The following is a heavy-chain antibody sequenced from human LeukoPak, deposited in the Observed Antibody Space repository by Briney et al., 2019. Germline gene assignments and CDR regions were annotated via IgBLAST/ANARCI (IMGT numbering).Heavy chain of an antibody. J-gene: IGHJ4*02. D-gene: IGHD2-2*02. V-gene: IGHV3-21*01. Sequence: GGSLRLSCAASGFTFSSYSMNWVRQAPGKGLEWVSSISSSSSYIYYADSVKGRFTISRDNAKNSLYLQMNSLRAEDTAVYYCASLDIVVVPAAIPFDYWGRGTLVTVSS. CDR1: GFTFSSYS. CDR2: ISSSSSYI. CDR3: ASLDIVVVPAAIPFDY.